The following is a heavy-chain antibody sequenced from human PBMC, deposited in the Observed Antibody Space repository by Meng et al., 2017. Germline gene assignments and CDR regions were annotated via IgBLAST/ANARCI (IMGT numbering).Heavy chain of an antibody. Sequence: GGSLRLSCAASGFTFSSYEMNWVRQAPGKGLEWVSYISSSGSTIYYADSVKGRFTISRDSARNSLYLQMNSLRAEDTAVYYCARSLSGGDTYYYDMDVWGQGTTVTVSS. CDR1: GFTFSSYE. V-gene: IGHV3-48*03. D-gene: IGHD2-21*02. CDR3: ARSLSGGDTYYYDMDV. J-gene: IGHJ6*02. CDR2: ISSSGSTI.